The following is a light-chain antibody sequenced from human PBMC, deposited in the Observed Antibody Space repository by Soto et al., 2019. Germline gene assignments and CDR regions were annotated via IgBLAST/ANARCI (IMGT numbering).Light chain of an antibody. V-gene: IGKV3-20*01. CDR3: QQYGSSPQWT. CDR2: GAS. Sequence: EIVLTQSPGTLSLSPGERATLSCRASQSVSSSYLAWYQQKPGQATRLLIYGASSRATGIPDRFSGSGSGTDFTLTISRLEPEDFAAYYCQQYGSSPQWTFGQGNKVEIK. CDR1: QSVSSSY. J-gene: IGKJ1*01.